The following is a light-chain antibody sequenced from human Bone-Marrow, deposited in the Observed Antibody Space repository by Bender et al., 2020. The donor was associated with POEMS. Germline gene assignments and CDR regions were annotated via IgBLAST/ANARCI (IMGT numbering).Light chain of an antibody. CDR2: EVS. V-gene: IGLV2-14*01. CDR3: SSYTSSHTVI. Sequence: QSALTQPASVSGSPGQSITISCTGSSSDVGGYKYVSWYQQHPPRAPKLIIYEVSNRPSDVSYRFSGSKSDNTASLTISGLQAEDEADYYCSSYTSSHTVIFGGGTKLTVL. CDR1: SSDVGGYKY. J-gene: IGLJ2*01.